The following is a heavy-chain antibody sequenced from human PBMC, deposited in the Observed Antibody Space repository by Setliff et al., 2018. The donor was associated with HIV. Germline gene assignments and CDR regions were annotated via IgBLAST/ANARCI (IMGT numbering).Heavy chain of an antibody. D-gene: IGHD6-19*01. CDR2: IYTSGNI. J-gene: IGHJ4*02. CDR1: GGSISSFS. Sequence: SETLSLTCTVSGGSISSFSWNWIRQPPGKGLEWIGYIYTSGNINYNPSLKSRVTISVDTSKNQFSLRLSSVIAADTAVYYCARGPPGSSIGWYVGYWGQGTLVTAPQ. V-gene: IGHV4-4*08. CDR3: ARGPPGSSIGWYVGY.